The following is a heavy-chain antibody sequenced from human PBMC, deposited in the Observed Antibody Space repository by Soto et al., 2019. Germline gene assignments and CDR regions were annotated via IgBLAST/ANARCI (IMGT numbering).Heavy chain of an antibody. CDR1: GDSVSTNGAA. CDR3: ARDKHDYFNRGIGFDT. Sequence: SQTLSLTCAISGDSVSTNGAAWNWIRQSPSRGLEWLGRTYYRSKWYNDCAVSVKSRITINPDTSKSQFSLQLNSVTPEDTAVYYCARDKHDYFNRGIGFDTWGQGILVTVSS. V-gene: IGHV6-1*01. J-gene: IGHJ5*02. D-gene: IGHD4-17*01. CDR2: TYYRSKWYN.